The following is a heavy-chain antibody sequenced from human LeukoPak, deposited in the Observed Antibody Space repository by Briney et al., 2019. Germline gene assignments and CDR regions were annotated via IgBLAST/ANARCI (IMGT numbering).Heavy chain of an antibody. CDR1: GGTFSNYA. CDR2: IIPIFGTA. V-gene: IGHV1-69*01. Sequence: GASVKVSCKASGGTFSNYAISWVRQAPGQGLEWMGGIIPIFGTANYAQKFRSRVTITADESTSTAYMELSSPRSEDTAVYYCARGAAAGGNYYYYMDVWGKGTTVTISS. CDR3: ARGAAAGGNYYYYMDV. J-gene: IGHJ6*03. D-gene: IGHD6-13*01.